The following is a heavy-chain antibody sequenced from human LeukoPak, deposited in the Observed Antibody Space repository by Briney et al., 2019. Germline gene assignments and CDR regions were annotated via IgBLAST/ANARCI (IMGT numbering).Heavy chain of an antibody. Sequence: SETLSLTCTVSGGSISSYYWSWIRQPPGKGLEWFGYIYTSGSTNYNPSLKSRVTISVDTSKNQFSLKLSSVTAANTAVYYCARLIPYYYDSSGYFFDYWGQGTLVTVSS. V-gene: IGHV4-4*09. D-gene: IGHD3-22*01. CDR1: GGSISSYY. CDR3: ARLIPYYYDSSGYFFDY. J-gene: IGHJ4*02. CDR2: IYTSGST.